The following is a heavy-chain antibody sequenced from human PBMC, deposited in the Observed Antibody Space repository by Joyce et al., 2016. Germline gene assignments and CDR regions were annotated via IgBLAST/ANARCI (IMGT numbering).Heavy chain of an antibody. V-gene: IGHV3-30-3*01. CDR2: ISNHGNNK. D-gene: IGHD5-12*01. Sequence: QLQLVESGGGVVQPGGSVRLSCAAFGFTFSWHSIPWVRQAPGKLLEVVAVISNHGNNKYYTDSVKGRFTISRDNSKNTLYLQMNSLRAEDTAVYYCARRGLSGYTIDYWGQGTLVTVSS. CDR3: ARRGLSGYTIDY. J-gene: IGHJ4*02. CDR1: GFTFSWHS.